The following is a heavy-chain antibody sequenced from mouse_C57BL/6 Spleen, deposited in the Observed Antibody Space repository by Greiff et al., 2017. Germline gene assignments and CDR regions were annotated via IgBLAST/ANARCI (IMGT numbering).Heavy chain of an antibody. CDR1: GFTFSDYY. CDR3: ARQWGNYGYFDV. V-gene: IGHV5-12*01. Sequence: EVKLVESGGGLVQPGGSLKLSGAAAGFTFSDYYMYLFHQTTEKRLEGGAYIRKVGGSTYYPDTVKGRFTISRDNAKNTLYLQMIRLKSEDTAMYYCARQWGNYGYFDVWGTGTTVTVSS. J-gene: IGHJ1*03. CDR2: IRKVGGST. D-gene: IGHD2-1*01.